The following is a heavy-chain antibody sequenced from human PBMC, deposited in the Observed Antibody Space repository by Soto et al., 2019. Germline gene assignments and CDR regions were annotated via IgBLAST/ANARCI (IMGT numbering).Heavy chain of an antibody. D-gene: IGHD5-12*01. CDR3: ANGLYESLFFDY. J-gene: IGHJ4*02. V-gene: IGHV3-30*18. CDR2: ISYDGSNK. CDR1: GFTFSSYG. Sequence: PGESLRLSCAASGFTFSSYGMHWVRQAPGKGLEWVAVISYDGSNKYYADSVKGRFTISRDNSKNTLYLQMNSLRAEDTAVYYCANGLYESLFFDYWGQGTLVTVSS.